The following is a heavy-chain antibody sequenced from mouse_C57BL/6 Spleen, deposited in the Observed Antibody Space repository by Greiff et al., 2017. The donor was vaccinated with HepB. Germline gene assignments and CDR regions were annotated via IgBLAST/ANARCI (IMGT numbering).Heavy chain of an antibody. CDR3: VIYDGYYGGDY. D-gene: IGHD2-3*01. CDR1: GYTFTSYW. V-gene: IGHV1-7*01. Sequence: QVHVKQSGAELAKPGASVKLSCKASGYTFTSYWMHWVKQRPGQGLEWIGYINPSSGYTKYNQKFKDKATLTADKSSSTAYMQLSSLTYEDSAVYYCVIYDGYYGGDYWGQGTTLTVSS. CDR2: INPSSGYT. J-gene: IGHJ2*01.